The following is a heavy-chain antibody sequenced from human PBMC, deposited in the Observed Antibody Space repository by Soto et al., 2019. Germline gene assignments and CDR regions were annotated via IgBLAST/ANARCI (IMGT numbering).Heavy chain of an antibody. CDR1: GFTFSSYG. J-gene: IGHJ6*02. Sequence: QVQLVESGGGVVQPGRSLRLSCAASGFTFSSYGMHWVRQAPGKGLEWVAVIWYDGSNKYYADSVKGRFTISRDNSKNTLYLQMNSLRAEVAAVYYCAREVPYYYGMDVWGQGTTVTVSS. CDR2: IWYDGSNK. CDR3: AREVPYYYGMDV. V-gene: IGHV3-33*01.